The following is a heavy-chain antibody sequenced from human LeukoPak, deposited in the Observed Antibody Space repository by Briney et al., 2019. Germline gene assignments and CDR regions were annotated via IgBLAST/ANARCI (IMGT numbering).Heavy chain of an antibody. CDR3: ARRGLLWFGELSGY. Sequence: GGSLRLSCAASGFTSSSYAMHWVRQAPGKGLEYVSVISSNGGSTYYANSVKGRFTISRDNSKNTLYLQMGSLRAEDMAVYYCARRGLLWFGELSGYWGQGTLVTVSS. J-gene: IGHJ4*02. CDR1: GFTSSSYA. V-gene: IGHV3-64*01. D-gene: IGHD3-10*01. CDR2: ISSNGGST.